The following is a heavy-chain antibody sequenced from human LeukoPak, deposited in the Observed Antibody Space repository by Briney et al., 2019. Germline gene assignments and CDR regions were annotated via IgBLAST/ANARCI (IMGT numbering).Heavy chain of an antibody. D-gene: IGHD6-13*01. Sequence: GGSLRLSCAASGFTFSDYYMSWIRQAPGKGLEWVSYISSSGSTIYYADSVKGRFTISRDNAKNSLYLQMNSLRAEDTAVYYCARDAIAGTEYYGMDVWGQGTTVTVSS. CDR2: ISSSGSTI. CDR3: ARDAIAGTEYYGMDV. V-gene: IGHV3-11*01. J-gene: IGHJ6*02. CDR1: GFTFSDYY.